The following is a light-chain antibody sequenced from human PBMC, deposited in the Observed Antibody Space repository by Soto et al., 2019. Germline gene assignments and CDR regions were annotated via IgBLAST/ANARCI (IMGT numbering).Light chain of an antibody. Sequence: QSVLTQPPSVSVAPGQRVIISCTGSSSNIVAGRDVHWYRQFPGEAPKFLISDSNHRPSGVPDRFSVSKSGASASLAITGLRPEDEGDYFCQSYGTSLSGLYVFGTGTKVTVL. J-gene: IGLJ1*01. V-gene: IGLV1-40*01. CDR2: DSN. CDR3: QSYGTSLSGLYV. CDR1: SSNIVAGRD.